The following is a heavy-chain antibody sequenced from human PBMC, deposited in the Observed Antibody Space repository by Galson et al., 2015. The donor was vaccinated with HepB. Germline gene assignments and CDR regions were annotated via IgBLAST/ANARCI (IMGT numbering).Heavy chain of an antibody. J-gene: IGHJ4*02. CDR2: IRSKAYSYAT. Sequence: SLRLSCAGSGFTFSGSAIHWVRQTSGKGLEWVGRIRSKAYSYATAYAPSLKGRSTISRDDSKNTAYLHMKSLKTEDTAVYYCTRLADSSGYSSSWGQGTLVTVSS. V-gene: IGHV3-73*01. CDR1: GFTFSGSA. D-gene: IGHD5-18*01. CDR3: TRLADSSGYSSS.